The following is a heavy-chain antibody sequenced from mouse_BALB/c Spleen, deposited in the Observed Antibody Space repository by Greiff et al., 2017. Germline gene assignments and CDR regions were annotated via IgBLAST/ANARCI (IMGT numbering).Heavy chain of an antibody. J-gene: IGHJ4*01. CDR3: ARRGPYDNSVAMDY. CDR1: GYSFPSYY. Sequence: VQLQESGPELVKPGASVKISCKASGYSFPSYYIHWVKQRPGQGLEWIGWIFPGSGNTKYNEKFKGKATLTADTSSSTAYMQLSSLTSEDSAVYYGARRGPYDNSVAMDYWGQGTPVTVSS. V-gene: IGHV1-66*01. D-gene: IGHD2-1*01. CDR2: IFPGSGNT.